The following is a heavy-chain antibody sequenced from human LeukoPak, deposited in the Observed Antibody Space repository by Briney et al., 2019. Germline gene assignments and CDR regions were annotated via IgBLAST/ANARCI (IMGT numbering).Heavy chain of an antibody. CDR1: GGSISSNY. D-gene: IGHD3-22*01. CDR3: ARDLYYYDSGASAFDI. CDR2: IYSSGST. Sequence: PSETLSLTCTVSGGSISSNYWSWIRQPAGKGLEWIGRIYSSGSTNYNPSLKSRVTMSVDTSKNQFSLKLSSVTAADTAVYYCARDLYYYDSGASAFDIWGQGTMVTASS. J-gene: IGHJ3*02. V-gene: IGHV4-4*07.